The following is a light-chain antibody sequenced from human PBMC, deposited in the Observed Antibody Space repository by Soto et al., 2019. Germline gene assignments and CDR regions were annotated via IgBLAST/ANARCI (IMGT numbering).Light chain of an antibody. CDR1: QSISSW. J-gene: IGKJ1*01. CDR3: QHYNSYSWT. Sequence: DIQMTQSPSTLYASVGDKVTITCRASQSISSWLAWYQQKPGKAPKLLIYKASTLESGVPSRFSGSGSGTEFTLTISSLQPDDFATYYCQHYNSYSWTFGQGTKVEIK. CDR2: KAS. V-gene: IGKV1-5*03.